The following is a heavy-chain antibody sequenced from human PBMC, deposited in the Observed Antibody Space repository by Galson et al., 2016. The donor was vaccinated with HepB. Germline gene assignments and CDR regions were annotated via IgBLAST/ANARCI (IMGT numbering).Heavy chain of an antibody. CDR1: GFSISSYA. J-gene: IGHJ4*02. CDR3: AKRRSSYESGGYYPDFDC. V-gene: IGHV3-23*01. D-gene: IGHD3-22*01. Sequence: SLRLSCAASGFSISSYAMRWVRQAPGKGLEWVSSIKVNGGAKYYADSVRGRFTISRDNSKHTVFLQINSLRAENTAVYYCAKRRSSYESGGYYPDFDCWGQGILVTVSS. CDR2: IKVNGGAK.